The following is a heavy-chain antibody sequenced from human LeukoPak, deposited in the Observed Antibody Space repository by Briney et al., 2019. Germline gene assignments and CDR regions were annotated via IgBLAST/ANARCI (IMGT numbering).Heavy chain of an antibody. CDR2: IYSGGST. CDR1: GGSVSSNY. CDR3: ARAIGGYSYGYLDY. D-gene: IGHD5-18*01. V-gene: IGHV3-66*01. Sequence: ETLSLTCTVSGGSVSSNYMSWVRQAPGKGLEWVSVIYSGGSTYYADSVKGRFTISRGNSKNTLYLQMNSLRAEDTAVYYCARAIGGYSYGYLDYWGQGTLVTVSS. J-gene: IGHJ4*02.